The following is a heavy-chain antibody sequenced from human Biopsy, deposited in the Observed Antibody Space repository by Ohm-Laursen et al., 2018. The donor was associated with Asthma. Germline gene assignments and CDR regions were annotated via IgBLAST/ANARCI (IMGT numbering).Heavy chain of an antibody. J-gene: IGHJ3*02. Sequence: SVKVSCKASGYNFISFAIHWVRQAPGQRLEWMGWINAGNGNTKYSQKFQGRVSITRGTSASTAYMELRSLRSEDTAAYYCARTYYDFLTGQVKDAFGIWGQGTMVTVSS. V-gene: IGHV1-3*01. D-gene: IGHD3-9*01. CDR3: ARTYYDFLTGQVKDAFGI. CDR1: GYNFISFA. CDR2: INAGNGNT.